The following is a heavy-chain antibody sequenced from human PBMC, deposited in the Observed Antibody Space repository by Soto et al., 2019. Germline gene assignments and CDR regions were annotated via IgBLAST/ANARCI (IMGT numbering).Heavy chain of an antibody. CDR3: ARALDDWLLGSALDY. CDR2: IYYSGST. D-gene: IGHD3-9*01. V-gene: IGHV4-39*07. CDR1: GGSISSSSYY. Sequence: SETLSLTCTVSGGSISSSSYYWGWIRQPPGKGLEWIGSIYYSGSTYYNPSLKSRVTISVDTSKNQFSLKLSSVTAADTAVYYCARALDDWLLGSALDYWGQGTLVTVSS. J-gene: IGHJ4*02.